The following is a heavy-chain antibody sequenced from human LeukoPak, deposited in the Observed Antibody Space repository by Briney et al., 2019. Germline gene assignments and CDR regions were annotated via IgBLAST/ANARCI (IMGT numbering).Heavy chain of an antibody. CDR1: GFAFSSYE. J-gene: IGHJ4*02. V-gene: IGHV3-48*03. CDR3: ARTRDGPFDY. CDR2: ISNSGSSI. Sequence: GGSLRLSCAASGFAFSSYEMNWVRQAPGKGLEWLSHISNSGSSIHYADSVKGRFTISRDNAKNSLYLQMNGLRAEDTAVYYCARTRDGPFDYWGQGTLVTVSS. D-gene: IGHD5-24*01.